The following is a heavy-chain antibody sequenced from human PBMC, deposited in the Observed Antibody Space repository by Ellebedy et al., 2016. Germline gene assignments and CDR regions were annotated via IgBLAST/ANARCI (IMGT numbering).Heavy chain of an antibody. D-gene: IGHD3-10*01. CDR2: IRVYNGNT. CDR3: ARGRVYYGSGSVH. Sequence: ASVKVSCKASGYTFTSYGISWVRQAPGQGLEWMGWIRVYNGNTNYAQKLQGRVTMTTDTSTSTAYMELRSLRSDDTAMYYCARGRVYYGSGSVHWGQGTLVTVSS. V-gene: IGHV1-18*04. CDR1: GYTFTSYG. J-gene: IGHJ4*02.